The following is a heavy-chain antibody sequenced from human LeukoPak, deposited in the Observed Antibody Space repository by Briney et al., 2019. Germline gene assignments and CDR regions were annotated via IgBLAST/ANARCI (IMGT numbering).Heavy chain of an antibody. CDR1: EFTFSDAW. J-gene: IGHJ4*02. CDR2: IKNKFNGETT. Sequence: PGGSLRLSCAASEFTFSDAWMNWVRQAPGKGLEWVGRIKNKFNGETTDYAAPVKGRFTISRDDSKKTLYLQMNSLKADDTAVYFCTTVTVCTGSSCPGAFDHWGQGTLVTVSS. CDR3: TTVTVCTGSSCPGAFDH. D-gene: IGHD2-8*02. V-gene: IGHV3-15*01.